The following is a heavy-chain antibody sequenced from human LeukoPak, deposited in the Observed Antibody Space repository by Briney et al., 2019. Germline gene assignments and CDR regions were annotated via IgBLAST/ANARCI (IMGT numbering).Heavy chain of an antibody. CDR2: ISYSGST. V-gene: IGHV4-31*03. CDR1: GGSISSGGHY. Sequence: SETLSLTCTVSGGSISSGGHYWSWIRQHPGKGLEWLGYISYSGSTYYNPSLKSRLTISVDTSKNQFSLRLSSVTAADTVVYYCARDRSDSSGYYALTYWGQGTLVTVSS. D-gene: IGHD3-22*01. J-gene: IGHJ4*02. CDR3: ARDRSDSSGYYALTY.